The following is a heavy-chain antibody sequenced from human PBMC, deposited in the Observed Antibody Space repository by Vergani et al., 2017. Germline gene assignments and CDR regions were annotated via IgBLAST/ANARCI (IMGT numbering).Heavy chain of an antibody. D-gene: IGHD4-23*01. CDR1: GFTFNDYG. CDR3: ARDENYGGQYFDS. J-gene: IGHJ4*02. CDR2: ISYNGDRA. Sequence: EVQLVESGGSLVRPGGSLRLSCAVSGFTFNDYGMTWVRQTPGKGLEWVSSISYNGDRATYRDSVKGRFTVSRDSAKNSLYLQMNNLRAEDTALYYWARDENYGGQYFDSWGQGTLVTVSS. V-gene: IGHV3-20*04.